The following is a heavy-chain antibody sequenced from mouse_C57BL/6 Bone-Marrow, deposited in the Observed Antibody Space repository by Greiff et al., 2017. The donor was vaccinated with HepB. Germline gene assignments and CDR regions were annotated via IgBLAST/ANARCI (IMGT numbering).Heavy chain of an antibody. CDR1: GYAFSSYW. V-gene: IGHV1-80*01. D-gene: IGHD2-4*01. CDR3: ARWGLRYYYAMDY. Sequence: QVQLQQSGAELVKPGASVKISCKASGYAFSSYWMNWVKQRPGKGLEWIGQIYPGDGDTNYNGKFKGKATLTADKSSSTAYMQFSSLTSEDSAIYYCARWGLRYYYAMDYWGQGTSVTVSS. CDR2: IYPGDGDT. J-gene: IGHJ4*01.